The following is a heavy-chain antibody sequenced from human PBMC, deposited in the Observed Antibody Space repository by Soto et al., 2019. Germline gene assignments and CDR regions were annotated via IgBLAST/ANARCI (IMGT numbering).Heavy chain of an antibody. J-gene: IGHJ6*03. D-gene: IGHD2-21*02. Sequence: QVQLVESGGGEVQPGRPLTFSCAAYGFTFSTYGMHWVRQTPGKGLEWVAVISYDGTNKFYSDSVKGRFTISRDNFKNTLTLQMNSLRADDTAVYSCAKDLQSYGDYDYYCY. V-gene: IGHV3-30*18. CDR2: ISYDGTNK. CDR1: GFTFSTYG. CDR3: AKDLQSYGDYDYYCY.